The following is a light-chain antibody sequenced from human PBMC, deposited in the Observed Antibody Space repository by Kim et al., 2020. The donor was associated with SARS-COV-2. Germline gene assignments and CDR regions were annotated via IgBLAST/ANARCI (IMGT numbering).Light chain of an antibody. CDR3: AAWDDSLSAWL. V-gene: IGLV1-44*01. J-gene: IGLJ3*02. CDR2: SEN. CDR1: GSNIASNS. Sequence: GQRSTVSCSGSGSNIASNSVNWYKQIPGTAPKRLVYSENQRPSGVPDRVSGSKSGTSASLAISGLQSEDEADYYCAAWDDSLSAWLFGGGTQLTVL.